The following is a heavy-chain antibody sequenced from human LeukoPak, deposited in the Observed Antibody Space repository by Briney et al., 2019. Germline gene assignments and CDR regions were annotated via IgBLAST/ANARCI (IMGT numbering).Heavy chain of an antibody. D-gene: IGHD2-2*01. Sequence: PGGSLRLSCAVSGFTFRSYAMTWVRQAPGKGLEWVSAISTGGGNTDYADSVKGRFTVSRDNSNNTLYLQMNSLRAEDTAVYYCVKVMTPYCSSPTCFFFDYWGLGILVTVSS. J-gene: IGHJ4*02. CDR2: ISTGGGNT. CDR1: GFTFRSYA. CDR3: VKVMTPYCSSPTCFFFDY. V-gene: IGHV3-23*01.